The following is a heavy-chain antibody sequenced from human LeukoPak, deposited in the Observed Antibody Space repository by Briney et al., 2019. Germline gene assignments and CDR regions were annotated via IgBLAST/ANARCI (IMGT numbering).Heavy chain of an antibody. D-gene: IGHD3-10*01. Sequence: GGSLRLSCAASGFTFSSYSMNWVRQAPGKGLEWVSSISSSSSYIYYADSVKGRFTISRDNAKNSLYLQMNSLRSEDTAVYYCARVDGSGTSWDYWGQGTLVTVSS. J-gene: IGHJ4*02. CDR1: GFTFSSYS. CDR3: ARVDGSGTSWDY. V-gene: IGHV3-21*04. CDR2: ISSSSSYI.